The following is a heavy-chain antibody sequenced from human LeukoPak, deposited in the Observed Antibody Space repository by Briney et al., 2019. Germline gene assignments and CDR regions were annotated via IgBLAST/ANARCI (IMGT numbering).Heavy chain of an antibody. D-gene: IGHD6-19*01. CDR2: ISWNSGSI. Sequence: GRSLRLSCAASGFTFDDYAMHWVRQAPGKGLEWVSGISWNSGSIGYADSVKGRFTISRDNAKNSLYLQMNSLRAEDTAVYYXXXXXVAVAGSDYWGQGTLVTVSS. V-gene: IGHV3-9*01. CDR3: XXXXVAVAGSDY. J-gene: IGHJ4*02. CDR1: GFTFDDYA.